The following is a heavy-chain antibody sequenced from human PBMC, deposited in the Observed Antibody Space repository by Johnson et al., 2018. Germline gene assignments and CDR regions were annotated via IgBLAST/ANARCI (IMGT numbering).Heavy chain of an antibody. Sequence: QVQLVDTGGGVVQPGRSLRLACAASGFTFSSYAMHWVRQAPGKGLEWVALISYAGSNKYFADSVKGRFTISRYNSKNTLYLQMNSLRAEDTAVYYCAREPYFDTGYYYYYMDVWGKGTTVTVSS. CDR2: ISYAGSNK. J-gene: IGHJ6*03. CDR1: GFTFSSYA. CDR3: AREPYFDTGYYYYYMDV. D-gene: IGHD3-9*01. V-gene: IGHV3-30-3*01.